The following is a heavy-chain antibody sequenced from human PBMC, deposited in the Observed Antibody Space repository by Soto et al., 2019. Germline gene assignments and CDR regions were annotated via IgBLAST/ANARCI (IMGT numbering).Heavy chain of an antibody. J-gene: IGHJ4*02. D-gene: IGHD3-16*01. CDR2: INHSGST. V-gene: IGHV4-34*01. CDR1: GGSFSGYY. CDR3: ARGFFLYLRGTHFDY. Sequence: SETLSLTCAVYGGSFSGYYWSWIRQPPGKGLEWIGEINHSGSTNYNPSLKSRVTISVDTSKNQFSLKLSSVTAADTAVYYCARGFFLYLRGTHFDYWGQGTLVTVSS.